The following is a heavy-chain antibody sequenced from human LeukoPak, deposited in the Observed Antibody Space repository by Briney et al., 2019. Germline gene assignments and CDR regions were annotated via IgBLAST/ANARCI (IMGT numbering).Heavy chain of an antibody. V-gene: IGHV3-23*01. CDR3: ANTVPRTTVTGDY. CDR2: ISSGSTI. D-gene: IGHD4-11*01. Sequence: GGSLRLSCAASGFTFSNYAMNWVRQAPGKGLEWVSAISSGSTIYYADSVKGRFTISRDNSKNTVYLQMNSLRAEDTAVYYCANTVPRTTVTGDYWGQGTLVTVSS. J-gene: IGHJ4*02. CDR1: GFTFSNYA.